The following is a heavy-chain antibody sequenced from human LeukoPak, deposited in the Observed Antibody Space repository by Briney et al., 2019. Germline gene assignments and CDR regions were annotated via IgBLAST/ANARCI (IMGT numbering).Heavy chain of an antibody. V-gene: IGHV3-30-3*01. CDR1: GFTFSSYA. D-gene: IGHD6-19*01. CDR3: ARGIAVAGPPFDY. Sequence: GGSLRLSCAASGFTFSSYAMHWVRQAPGKGLEWVAVISYDGSNKYYADSVKGRFTISRDNSKNTLYLQMNSLRAEDTAVYYCARGIAVAGPPFDYWGQGTLVTVSS. CDR2: ISYDGSNK. J-gene: IGHJ4*02.